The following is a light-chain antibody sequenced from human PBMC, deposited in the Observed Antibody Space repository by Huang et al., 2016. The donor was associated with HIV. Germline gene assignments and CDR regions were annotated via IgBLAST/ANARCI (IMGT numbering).Light chain of an antibody. V-gene: IGKV4-1*01. Sequence: DIVMTQSPDSLALSLGERATINCKSSQSIFYSANNKNYLAGYQQKPGQPPKLLIYWASTRESGVPDRFSGSGSGTDFTLTISSLQAEDVAVYYCQQYYSTPYTFGQGTKLEIK. J-gene: IGKJ2*01. CDR2: WAS. CDR3: QQYYSTPYT. CDR1: QSIFYSANNKNY.